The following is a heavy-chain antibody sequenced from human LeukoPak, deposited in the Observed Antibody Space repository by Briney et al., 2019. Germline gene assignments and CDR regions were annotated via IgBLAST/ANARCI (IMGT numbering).Heavy chain of an antibody. V-gene: IGHV3-9*01. D-gene: IGHD3-22*01. CDR3: AKGDYYDSSGPDY. CDR1: GFTFDDYA. Sequence: GGSLRLSCAASGFTFDDYAMHWVRQAPGKGLEWVSGISWYSGSIGYADSVKGRFTISRDNAKNSLYLQMNSLRAEDTALYYCAKGDYYDSSGPDYWGQGTLVTVS. J-gene: IGHJ4*02. CDR2: ISWYSGSI.